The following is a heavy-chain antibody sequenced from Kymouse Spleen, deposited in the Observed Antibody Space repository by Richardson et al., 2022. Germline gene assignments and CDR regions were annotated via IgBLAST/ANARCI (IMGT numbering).Heavy chain of an antibody. CDR1: GFTFSNAW. V-gene: IGHV3-15*01. D-gene: IGHD6-19*01. CDR3: TTAEAVAGTGDY. Sequence: EVQLVESGGGLVKPGGSLRLSCAASGFTFSNAWMSWVRQAPGKGLEWVGRIKSKTDGGTTDYAAPVKGRFTISRDDSKNTLYLQMNSLKTEDTAVYYCTTAEAVAGTGDYWGQGTLVTVSS. J-gene: IGHJ4*02. CDR2: IKSKTDGGTT.